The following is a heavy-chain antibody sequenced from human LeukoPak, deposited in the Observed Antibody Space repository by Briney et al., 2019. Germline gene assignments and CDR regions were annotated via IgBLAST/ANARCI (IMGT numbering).Heavy chain of an antibody. J-gene: IGHJ3*02. Sequence: GGSLRLSCAASGFTFRSYGIHWVRQAPGKGLEWVAVISYDGSNKYYADSVKGRFTISRDDSKNTLYLQMNSLRAEDTAVYYCAKDRSTYYYDSSGYYPDAFDIWGQGTMVTVSS. V-gene: IGHV3-30*18. D-gene: IGHD3-22*01. CDR1: GFTFRSYG. CDR2: ISYDGSNK. CDR3: AKDRSTYYYDSSGYYPDAFDI.